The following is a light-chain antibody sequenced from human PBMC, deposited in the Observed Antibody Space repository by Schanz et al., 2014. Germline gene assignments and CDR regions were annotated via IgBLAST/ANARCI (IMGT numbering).Light chain of an antibody. CDR2: DAS. Sequence: DIQMTQSPSTLSASVGDRVTITCRASQRISSWLAWYQQKPGKAPKLLIYDASSLQSGAPSRFSGSGSGTEFTLTITSLQPDDSAAYYCQQHNSYPWTFGQGTKVEIK. V-gene: IGKV1-5*01. CDR3: QQHNSYPWT. CDR1: QRISSW. J-gene: IGKJ1*01.